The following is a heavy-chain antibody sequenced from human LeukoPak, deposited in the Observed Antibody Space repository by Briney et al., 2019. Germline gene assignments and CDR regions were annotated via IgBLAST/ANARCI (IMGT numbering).Heavy chain of an antibody. CDR1: GFILSNYW. CDR3: DRNMIILQS. J-gene: IGHJ5*02. Sequence: GGSLSLSCSASGFILSNYWMTWVRQAPGKGLEWVANIKQDGSENYYVDSVKGRFTIFRDNAKKSLYLQMNSLSADDTAVYFCDRNMIILQSWGQGTLVTVSS. V-gene: IGHV3-7*01. CDR2: IKQDGSEN. D-gene: IGHD3-16*01.